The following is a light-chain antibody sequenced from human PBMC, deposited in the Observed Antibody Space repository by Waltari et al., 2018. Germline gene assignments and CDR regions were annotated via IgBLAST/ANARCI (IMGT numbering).Light chain of an antibody. CDR1: SSDVGRYNY. CDR2: EGS. Sequence: QSALTQPPSASGSPGQSVTISCTGTSSDVGRYNYVSWYQQHPDKAPKLMIYEGSKPPSGVPARLSGSKSGNTASLTVSGLQAEDEADYYCSSDAGSNNVVFGGGTKLTVL. CDR3: SSDAGSNNVV. V-gene: IGLV2-8*01. J-gene: IGLJ2*01.